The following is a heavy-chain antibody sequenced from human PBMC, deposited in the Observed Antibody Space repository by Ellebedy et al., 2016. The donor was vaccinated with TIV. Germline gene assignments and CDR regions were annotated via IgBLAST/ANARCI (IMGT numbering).Heavy chain of an antibody. J-gene: IGHJ5*02. V-gene: IGHV3-11*01. CDR1: GFTFSDYC. Sequence: GGSLRLSCAASGFTFSDYCMTWIRQAPGKGLEWVSYISNSDSSIFYADSVRGRFTISRDNAKNLLYLQMKSLRAEDTAVYYCARDARFIDHQHNWFDPWGQGTLFTVSS. CDR3: ARDARFIDHQHNWFDP. D-gene: IGHD2-2*01. CDR2: ISNSDSSI.